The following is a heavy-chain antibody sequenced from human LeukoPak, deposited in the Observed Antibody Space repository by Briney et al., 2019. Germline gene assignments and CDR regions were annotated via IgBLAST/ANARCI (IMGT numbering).Heavy chain of an antibody. CDR1: GGSISSGSYY. J-gene: IGHJ4*02. CDR2: IYASGST. D-gene: IGHD3-3*01. V-gene: IGHV4-61*02. CDR3: AGAPAGSLEWLSPFDY. Sequence: SETLSLTCTVSGGSISSGSYYWSWIRQPAGKGLEWIGRIYASGSTNYNPSLKSRVTISVDTSKNQLSLKLSSVTAADTAVYYCAGAPAGSLEWLSPFDYWGKGTLVTVSS.